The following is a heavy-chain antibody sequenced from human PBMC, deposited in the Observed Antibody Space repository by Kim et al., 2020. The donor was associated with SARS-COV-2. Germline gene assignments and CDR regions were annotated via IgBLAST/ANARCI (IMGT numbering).Heavy chain of an antibody. CDR2: ISGSGGST. V-gene: IGHV3-23*01. Sequence: GGSLRLSCAASGFTFSSYAMSWVRQAPGKGLEWVSAISGSGGSTYYADSVKGRFTISRDNSKNTLYLQMNSLRAEDTAVYYCAKDTGFYYGSGSYLNWFDPWGQGTLVTVSS. CDR1: GFTFSSYA. J-gene: IGHJ5*02. CDR3: AKDTGFYYGSGSYLNWFDP. D-gene: IGHD3-10*01.